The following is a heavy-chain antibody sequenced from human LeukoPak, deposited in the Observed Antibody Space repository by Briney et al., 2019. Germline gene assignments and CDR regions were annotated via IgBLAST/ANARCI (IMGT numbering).Heavy chain of an antibody. J-gene: IGHJ4*02. Sequence: GASVKVSCKASGYTFTGYYMHWVRQAPGQGLEWMGWINPNSGGTNYAQKFQGGVTMTRDTSISTAYMELSRLRSDDTAVYYCARDAVYCTNGVCYLFDYWGQGTLVTVSS. CDR1: GYTFTGYY. V-gene: IGHV1-2*02. CDR2: INPNSGGT. D-gene: IGHD2-8*01. CDR3: ARDAVYCTNGVCYLFDY.